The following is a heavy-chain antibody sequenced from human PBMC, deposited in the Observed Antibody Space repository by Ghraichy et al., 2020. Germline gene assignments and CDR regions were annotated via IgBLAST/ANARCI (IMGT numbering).Heavy chain of an antibody. J-gene: IGHJ5*02. V-gene: IGHV4-59*01. Sequence: SETLSLTCTVSGGSINSYYWSWIRQPPGKGLEWIGYIYYTGSTNYNPSLKSRVTISVDTSKNQFSLKLSSVTAADTAVYYCARNLGTSSWYIYWFDPWGQGTLVTVSS. CDR3: ARNLGTSSWYIYWFDP. CDR1: GGSINSYY. CDR2: IYYTGST. D-gene: IGHD6-13*01.